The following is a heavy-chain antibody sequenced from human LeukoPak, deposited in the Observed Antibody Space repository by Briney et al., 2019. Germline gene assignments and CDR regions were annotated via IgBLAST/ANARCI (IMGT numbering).Heavy chain of an antibody. D-gene: IGHD6-19*01. Sequence: ASVNVSCKVSGYTLTELSMHWVRQAPGKGLEWMGGFDPEDGETIYAQKFQGRVTMTEDTSTDTAYMELSSLRSEDTAVYYCATDMTLEKGWYRYYYGMDVWGQGTTVTVSS. CDR1: GYTLTELS. J-gene: IGHJ6*02. CDR2: FDPEDGET. CDR3: ATDMTLEKGWYRYYYGMDV. V-gene: IGHV1-24*01.